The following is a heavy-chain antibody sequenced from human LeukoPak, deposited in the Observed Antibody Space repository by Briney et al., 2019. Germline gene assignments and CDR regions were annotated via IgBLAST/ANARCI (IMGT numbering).Heavy chain of an antibody. CDR1: GFTFSSYA. V-gene: IGHV3-30-3*01. J-gene: IGHJ6*02. CDR3: ARDMVTTYGMDV. Sequence: PGGSLRLSCAASGFTFSSYAMSWVRQAPGKGLEWVAVISYDGSNKYYADSVKGRFTISRDNSKNTLYLQMNSLRAEDTAVYYCARDMVTTYGMDVWGQGTTVTVSS. D-gene: IGHD4-17*01. CDR2: ISYDGSNK.